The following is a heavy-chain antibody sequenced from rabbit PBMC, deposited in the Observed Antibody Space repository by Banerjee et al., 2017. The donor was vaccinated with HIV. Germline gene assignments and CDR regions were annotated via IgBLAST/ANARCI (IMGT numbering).Heavy chain of an antibody. CDR2: IDAGSSGNT. Sequence: QEQLVESGGGLVQPGGSLKLSCKASGFSFSSTYWMCWVRQAPGKGLEWIACIDAGSSGNTYYASWAKGRFTISKTSSTVDLKMTSLTAADTATYFCARLTYDYSGYNLWGPGTLVTVS. CDR1: GFSFSSTYW. V-gene: IGHV1S45*01. CDR3: ARLTYDYSGYNL. D-gene: IGHD1-1*01. J-gene: IGHJ4*01.